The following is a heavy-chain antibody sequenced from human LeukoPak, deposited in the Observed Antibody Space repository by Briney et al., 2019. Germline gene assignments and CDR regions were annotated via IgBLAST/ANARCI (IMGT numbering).Heavy chain of an antibody. CDR3: ASGDSSGYYLSSFDY. J-gene: IGHJ4*02. V-gene: IGHV4-4*07. CDR1: GGSISSYY. D-gene: IGHD3-22*01. CDR2: IYTSGST. Sequence: SETLSLTCTVSGGSISSYYWSWIRQPAGKGLEWIGRIYTSGSTNYNPSLKSRVTMSVDTSKNQFSLKLSSVTAADTAVYYCASGDSSGYYLSSFDYWGQETLVTVSS.